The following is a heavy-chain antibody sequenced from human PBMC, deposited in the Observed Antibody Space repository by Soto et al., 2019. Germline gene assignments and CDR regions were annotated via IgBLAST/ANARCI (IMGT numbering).Heavy chain of an antibody. CDR2: IGISGDT. CDR1: VFTFSKFD. CDR3: ARGQEVGAHFFDS. Sequence: WGSLLLSCEASVFTFSKFDMHWVRQPTGKGLEWVSTIGISGDTYYAVSVKGRFTISRDNAKNSLSLQMNSLRAGDTALYFCARGQEVGAHFFDSWGQGTQVTVSS. D-gene: IGHD2-15*01. J-gene: IGHJ4*02. V-gene: IGHV3-13*04.